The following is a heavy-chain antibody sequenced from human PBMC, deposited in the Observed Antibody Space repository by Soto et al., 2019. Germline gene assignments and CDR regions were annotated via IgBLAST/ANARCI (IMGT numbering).Heavy chain of an antibody. CDR3: AKGASISGTGDRLDF. D-gene: IGHD6-13*01. CDR2: ISGSGGST. J-gene: IGHJ4*02. V-gene: IGHV3-23*01. Sequence: GGSLRLSCAASGFTSSTFAMSWVRQAPGKGLEWVSAISGSGGSTYYADSVKGRFTISRDYSKNTLYLQMNSLRAEDTAVYYCAKGASISGTGDRLDFWGQGTLVTVSS. CDR1: GFTSSTFA.